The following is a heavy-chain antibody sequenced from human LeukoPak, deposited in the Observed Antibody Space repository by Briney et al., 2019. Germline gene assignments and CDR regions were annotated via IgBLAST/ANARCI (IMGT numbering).Heavy chain of an antibody. CDR3: ARVKGTYFDY. CDR2: TSASGANI. D-gene: IGHD1-1*01. V-gene: IGHV3-48*01. Sequence: GGSLRLSCTVSGFPLSSYSMNWFRQAPGKGLEWVAYTSASGANIYYVDSVMGRFTVSRDNPQSSLFLQMNSPRAEDTAVYYCARVKGTYFDYWGQGALVTVSS. CDR1: GFPLSSYS. J-gene: IGHJ4*02.